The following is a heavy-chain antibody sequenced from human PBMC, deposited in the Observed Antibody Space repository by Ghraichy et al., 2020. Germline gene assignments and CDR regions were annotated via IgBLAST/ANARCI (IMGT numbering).Heavy chain of an antibody. Sequence: GGSLRLSCAASGFTFSSYAMHWVRQAPGKGLEWVAVISYDGSNKYYADSVKGRFTISRDNSKNTLYLQMNSLRAEDTAVYYCARDFWIRWLGDYYYGMDVWGQGTTVTVSS. CDR3: ARDFWIRWLGDYYYGMDV. CDR2: ISYDGSNK. D-gene: IGHD3-3*01. V-gene: IGHV3-30-3*01. J-gene: IGHJ6*02. CDR1: GFTFSSYA.